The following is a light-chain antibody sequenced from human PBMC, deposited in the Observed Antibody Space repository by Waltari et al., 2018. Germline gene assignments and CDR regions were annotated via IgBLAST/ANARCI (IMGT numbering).Light chain of an antibody. V-gene: IGLV1-47*01. CDR2: SNN. CDR1: SSTIGNTY. J-gene: IGLJ3*02. Sequence: QSVLSQPPSASGTPGQRATISCSGSSSTIGNTYVYWYQQLPGTAPNLLIYSNNQRPSGVPDRFSGSKSGTSASLAINGLRSEDEADYYCATWDDSLRMVFGGGTELTVL. CDR3: ATWDDSLRMV.